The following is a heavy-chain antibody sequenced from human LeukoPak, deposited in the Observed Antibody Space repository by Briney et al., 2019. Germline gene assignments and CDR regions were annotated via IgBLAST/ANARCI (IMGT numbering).Heavy chain of an antibody. D-gene: IGHD6-19*01. V-gene: IGHV3-73*01. Sequence: GGSLRLSCAASGFTFSGSAMHWVRQAAGKGVEGVGRVRSKANSYATAYAASVKGSFTISRDDSKNTAYLQMNSLKTEDTAVYYCAVAGQGYFQHWGQGTLVTVSS. J-gene: IGHJ1*01. CDR2: VRSKANSYAT. CDR1: GFTFSGSA. CDR3: AVAGQGYFQH.